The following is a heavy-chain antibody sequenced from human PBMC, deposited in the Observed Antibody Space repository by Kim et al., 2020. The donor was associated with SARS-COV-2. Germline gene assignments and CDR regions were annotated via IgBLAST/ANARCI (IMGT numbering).Heavy chain of an antibody. D-gene: IGHD3-22*01. CDR2: INHSGST. V-gene: IGHV4-34*01. CDR3: ATYDSSGKGLDY. CDR1: GGSFSGYY. J-gene: IGHJ4*02. Sequence: SETLSLTCAVYGGSFSGYYWSWIRQPPGKGLEWIGEINHSGSTNYNPSLKSRVTISVDTSKNQFSLKLSSVTAADTAVYYCATYDSSGKGLDYWGQGTLVTVSS.